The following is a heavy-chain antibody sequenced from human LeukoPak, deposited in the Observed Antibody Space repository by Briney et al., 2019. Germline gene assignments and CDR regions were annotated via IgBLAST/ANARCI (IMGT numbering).Heavy chain of an antibody. V-gene: IGHV3-48*03. D-gene: IGHD6-13*01. J-gene: IGHJ6*03. Sequence: GGSLRLSCAASGFTFSSHEMSGVRQAPGKGLEWISYISSGGSTKYYADSVKDRFTISRDNAKNSLYLQLTNVRAEDTGLYYCARFYGSSLYYYYSMDVWGKGTTVSVSS. CDR1: GFTFSSHE. CDR3: ARFYGSSLYYYYSMDV. CDR2: ISSGGSTK.